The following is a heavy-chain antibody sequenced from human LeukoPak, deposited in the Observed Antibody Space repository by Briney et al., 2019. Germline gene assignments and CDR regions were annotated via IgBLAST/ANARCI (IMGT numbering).Heavy chain of an antibody. V-gene: IGHV3-30*02. CDR3: ARLRETIVVVPAANYYYYMDV. D-gene: IGHD2-2*01. CDR2: IRYDGSNK. Sequence: PGGSLRLSCAASGFTFSSYGMHWVRQAPGKGLEWVAFIRYDGSNKYYADSVKGRFTISRDNSKNTLYLQMNSLRAEDTAVYYCARLRETIVVVPAANYYYYMDVWGKGTTVTISS. J-gene: IGHJ6*03. CDR1: GFTFSSYG.